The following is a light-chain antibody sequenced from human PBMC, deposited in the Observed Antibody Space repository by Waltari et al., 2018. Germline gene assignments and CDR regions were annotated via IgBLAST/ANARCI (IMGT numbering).Light chain of an antibody. J-gene: IGLJ3*02. V-gene: IGLV1-47*01. CDR2: KNS. CDR3: IVWDDSLRGPV. CDR1: NSNIGRIH. Sequence: QSVVTQPHSVSGTPGQRVHISCSGSNSNIGRIHVYWYQQFPGTAPKHLPYKNSQPPSGLPDRFSGSKSGTSASLAISGLRSEDEADYYCIVWDDSLRGPVFGGVTNLTVL.